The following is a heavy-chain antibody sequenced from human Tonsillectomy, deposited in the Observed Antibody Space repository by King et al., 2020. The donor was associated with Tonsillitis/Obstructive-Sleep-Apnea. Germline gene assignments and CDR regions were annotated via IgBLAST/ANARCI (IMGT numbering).Heavy chain of an antibody. V-gene: IGHV5-51*01. Sequence: VQLVESGAEVKTPGESLKISCKGSGYNFTTYWIAWVRQMPGKGLEWMGIIYPGDSDTRYSPSFQGQVTIPADKSISTAYLQWSGLKASDTAIYYCARRAVYDPYFDYWGQGILVTVSS. J-gene: IGHJ4*02. CDR1: GYNFTTYW. CDR2: IYPGDSDT. CDR3: ARRAVYDPYFDY. D-gene: IGHD2-8*01.